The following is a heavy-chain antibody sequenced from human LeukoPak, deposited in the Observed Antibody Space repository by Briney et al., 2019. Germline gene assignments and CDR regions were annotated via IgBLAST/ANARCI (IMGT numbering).Heavy chain of an antibody. CDR2: ISGSGGST. V-gene: IGHV3-23*01. CDR1: GFTFSSYA. Sequence: GGSLRLSCAASGFTFSSYAMSWVRQAPGKGLEWVSAISGSGGSTYYADSVKGRFTISRDNSKDTLYLQMNSLRAEDTAVHYCAKAPNYVFDYWGQGTLVTVSS. CDR3: AKAPNYVFDY. D-gene: IGHD4/OR15-4a*01. J-gene: IGHJ4*02.